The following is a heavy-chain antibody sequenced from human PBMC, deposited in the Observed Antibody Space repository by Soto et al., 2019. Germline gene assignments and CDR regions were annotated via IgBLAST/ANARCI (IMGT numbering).Heavy chain of an antibody. CDR2: ISSTTNYI. Sequence: PGGSLRLSCSASGFTFNKYAMHWVRQAPGKGLEWVSSISSTTNYIYYGDSMKGRFTISRDNAKNSLYLEMNSLRAEDTAVYYCARESEDLTSNFDYWGQGTLVTVSS. CDR3: ARESEDLTSNFDY. CDR1: GFTFNKYA. J-gene: IGHJ4*02. V-gene: IGHV3-21*06.